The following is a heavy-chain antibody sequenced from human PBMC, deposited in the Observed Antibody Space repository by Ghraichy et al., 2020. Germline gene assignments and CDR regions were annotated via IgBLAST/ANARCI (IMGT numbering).Heavy chain of an antibody. CDR1: GGSISSYY. D-gene: IGHD6-6*01. CDR3: ARLTSRIAAPRGFDP. CDR2: IYYSGST. Sequence: GSLSLTCTVSGGSISSYYWSWIRHPPGKGLEWIGYIYYSGSTNYNPSLKSRVTISVDTSKNQFSLKLSSVTAADTAVYYCARLTSRIAAPRGFDPWGQGTLVTVSS. V-gene: IGHV4-59*08. J-gene: IGHJ5*02.